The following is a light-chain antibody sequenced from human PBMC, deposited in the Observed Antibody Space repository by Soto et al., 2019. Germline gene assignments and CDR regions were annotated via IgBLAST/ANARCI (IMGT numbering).Light chain of an antibody. Sequence: QSALPQPASVSGSPGQSITISCTGTSSDVGGYNYVSWYQQHPGKAPKLMIYEVSNRPSGVSNRCSGSKSGNTASLTISGLQAEDEADYYCSSYTSSSTPRYVFGTGTKVTVL. CDR3: SSYTSSSTPRYV. J-gene: IGLJ1*01. CDR1: SSDVGGYNY. V-gene: IGLV2-14*01. CDR2: EVS.